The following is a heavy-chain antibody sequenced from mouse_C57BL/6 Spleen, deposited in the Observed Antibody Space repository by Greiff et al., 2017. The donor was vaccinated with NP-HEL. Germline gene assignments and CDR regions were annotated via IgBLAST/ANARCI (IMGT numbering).Heavy chain of an antibody. CDR1: GYTFTSYW. CDR3: ASTTYFDY. Sequence: VQLQQSGAELAKPGASVKLSCKASGYTFTSYWMPWVRQRPGQGLEWIGYINPSSGYTYYTEKFKDKATLTGDKSSSTSYMQLSSLTYEASAVYYCASTTYFDYWGQGTTLTVSS. V-gene: IGHV1-7*01. J-gene: IGHJ2*01. D-gene: IGHD2-12*01. CDR2: INPSSGYT.